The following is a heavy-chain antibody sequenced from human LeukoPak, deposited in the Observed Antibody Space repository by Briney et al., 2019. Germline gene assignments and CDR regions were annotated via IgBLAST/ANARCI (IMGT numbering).Heavy chain of an antibody. CDR3: ASNGGGGLDYDSSGYVFDY. V-gene: IGHV3-30-3*01. Sequence: PGGSLRLSCAASGFTFSSYAMHWVRQAPGKGLEWVAVISYDGSNKYYADSVKGRFTISRDNSKNTLYLQMNSLRAEDTAVYYCASNGGGGLDYDSSGYVFDYWGQGTLVTVSS. D-gene: IGHD3-22*01. J-gene: IGHJ4*02. CDR1: GFTFSSYA. CDR2: ISYDGSNK.